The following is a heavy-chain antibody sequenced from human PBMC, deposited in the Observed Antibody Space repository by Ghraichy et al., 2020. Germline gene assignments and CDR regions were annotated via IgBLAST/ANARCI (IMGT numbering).Heavy chain of an antibody. J-gene: IGHJ4*02. Sequence: GGSLRLSCVVSGFSFISLRTNWVRQAPGKGLEWVSSIDSSSRYIEYADSVKGRFTISRDNAKNSLYLQMNSLRAEDTAVYYCARDPGYCSGGRCYLEQFDCWGQRTLVTVPS. D-gene: IGHD2-15*01. CDR1: GFSFISLR. CDR2: IDSSSRYI. CDR3: ARDPGYCSGGRCYLEQFDC. V-gene: IGHV3-21*01.